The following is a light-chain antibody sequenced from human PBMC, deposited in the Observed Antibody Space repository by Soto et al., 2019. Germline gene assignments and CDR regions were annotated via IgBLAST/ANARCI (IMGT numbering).Light chain of an antibody. CDR2: RNN. CDR1: SSNIGSNY. V-gene: IGLV1-47*01. Sequence: QSVLTQPPSASGTPGQRVTISCSGSSSNIGSNYVYWYQQLPGTAPKLLIYRNNQRPQGVPDRFSGSKSGTSASLAISGLRSEDEADYYCAACDDSLSGWVFGGGTPLTVL. CDR3: AACDDSLSGWV. J-gene: IGLJ7*01.